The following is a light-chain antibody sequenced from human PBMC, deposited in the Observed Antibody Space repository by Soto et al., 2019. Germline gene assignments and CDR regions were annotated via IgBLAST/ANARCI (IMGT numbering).Light chain of an antibody. V-gene: IGKV3-15*01. CDR1: QSVGSS. Sequence: EIVMTQSPPTLSVSPGERATLSCRASQSVGSSVAWYQQKHGQAPRRPIYGAATRATGIPARFSGSGSGTEFTLTISSLQSEDFAVYYCQQYNNWSPITFGQGTRLEIK. CDR3: QQYNNWSPIT. CDR2: GAA. J-gene: IGKJ5*01.